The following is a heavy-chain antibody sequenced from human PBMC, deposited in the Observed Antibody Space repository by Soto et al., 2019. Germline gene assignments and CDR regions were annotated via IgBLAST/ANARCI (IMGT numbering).Heavy chain of an antibody. V-gene: IGHV3-74*01. Sequence: EVQLVESGGGLVEPGGSLRLSCAASGFTFSSYWMHWVRQATGKGLEWVSRINSDGSSTSYADSVKGRFTISRDNAKNTLYLQMNSLRAEDTAVYYCARGERRRDYYDSRAYYYGMDVWGQGTTVTVSS. CDR2: INSDGSST. CDR3: ARGERRRDYYDSRAYYYGMDV. D-gene: IGHD3-22*01. J-gene: IGHJ6*02. CDR1: GFTFSSYW.